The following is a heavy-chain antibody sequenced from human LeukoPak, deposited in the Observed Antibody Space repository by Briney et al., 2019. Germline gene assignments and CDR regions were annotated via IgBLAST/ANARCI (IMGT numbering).Heavy chain of an antibody. CDR1: GYSFTSYW. V-gene: IGHV5-51*01. J-gene: IGHJ3*02. CDR3: ARHFWTQLVVGVVVVPAAPDAFDI. CDR2: IYPGDSDT. Sequence: KYGESLKISCKGSGYSFTSYWIGWVRQMPGKGLEWMGIIYPGDSDTRYSPSFQGQVTISADKSISTAYLQWSSLKASDTAMYYCARHFWTQLVVGVVVVPAAPDAFDIWGQGTMVTVSS. D-gene: IGHD2-2*01.